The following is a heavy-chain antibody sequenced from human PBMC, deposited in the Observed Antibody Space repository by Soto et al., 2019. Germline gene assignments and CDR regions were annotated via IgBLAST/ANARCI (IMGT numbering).Heavy chain of an antibody. CDR3: ARWRNEYSSSFDY. CDR2: IIPIFGTA. J-gene: IGHJ4*02. V-gene: IGHV1-69*13. CDR1: GGTFSSYA. Sequence: ASVKVSCKASGGTFSSYAISWVRQAPGQGLEWMGGIIPIFGTANYAQKFQGRVTITADESTSTAYMELSSLRSEDTAVYYCARWRNEYSSSFDYWGQGTLVTVSS. D-gene: IGHD6-6*01.